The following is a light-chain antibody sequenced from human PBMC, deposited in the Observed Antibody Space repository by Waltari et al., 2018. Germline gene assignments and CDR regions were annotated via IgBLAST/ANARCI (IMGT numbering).Light chain of an antibody. J-gene: IGLJ1*01. CDR3: SSYSDIKQRV. CDR1: ISDVGAYDF. V-gene: IGLV2-8*01. Sequence: QSALTQPPSASGSPGQSVPIPCPGTISDVGAYDFVSWYQQHPGKAPRLLIYDVSKRPSGVPYRFSGSKSGNTASLTVSGLQADDEADYYCSSYSDIKQRVFGTGTKVTVL. CDR2: DVS.